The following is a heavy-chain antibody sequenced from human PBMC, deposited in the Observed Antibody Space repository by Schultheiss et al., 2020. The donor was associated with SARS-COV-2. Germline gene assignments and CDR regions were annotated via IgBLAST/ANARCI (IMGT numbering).Heavy chain of an antibody. Sequence: ASVKVSCKASGYTFTSYGISWVRQATGQGLEWMGWMNPNSGNTGYAQKFQGRVTITRNTSISTAYMELSSLRSDDTAVYYCASQRAYCGGDCYPQPDFDYWGQGTLVTVSS. J-gene: IGHJ4*02. V-gene: IGHV1-8*03. CDR1: GYTFTSYG. CDR3: ASQRAYCGGDCYPQPDFDY. D-gene: IGHD2-21*02. CDR2: MNPNSGNT.